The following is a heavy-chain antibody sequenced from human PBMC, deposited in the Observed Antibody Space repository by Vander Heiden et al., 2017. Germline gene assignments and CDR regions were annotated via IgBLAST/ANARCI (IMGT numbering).Heavy chain of an antibody. CDR3: ARDLWVRSYYYYYGMDV. Sequence: EVQLVESGGGLVKPGGSLRLSCAASGFTFSSYSMNWVRQAPGKGLEWVSSISSSSSYIYYADSVKGRFTISRDNAKNSLYLQMNSLRAEDTAVYYCARDLWVRSYYYYYGMDVWSQGTTVTVSS. J-gene: IGHJ6*02. CDR2: ISSSSSYI. D-gene: IGHD3-10*01. V-gene: IGHV3-21*01. CDR1: GFTFSSYS.